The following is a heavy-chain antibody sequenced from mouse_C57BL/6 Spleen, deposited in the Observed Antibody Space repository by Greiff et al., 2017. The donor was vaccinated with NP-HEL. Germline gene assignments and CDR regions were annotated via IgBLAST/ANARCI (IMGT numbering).Heavy chain of an antibody. CDR1: GYAFSSSW. CDR2: IYPGDGDT. Sequence: VMLVESGPELVKPGASVKISCKASGYAFSSSWMNWVKQRPGKGLEWIGRIYPGDGDTNYNGKFKGKATLTADKPSSTAYMQLSSLTSEDSAVYFCARGGDSSGYDAMDYWGQGTSVTVSS. CDR3: ARGGDSSGYDAMDY. V-gene: IGHV1-82*01. D-gene: IGHD3-2*02. J-gene: IGHJ4*01.